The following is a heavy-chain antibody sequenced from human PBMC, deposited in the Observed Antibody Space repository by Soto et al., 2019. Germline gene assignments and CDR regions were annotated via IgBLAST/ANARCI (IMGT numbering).Heavy chain of an antibody. D-gene: IGHD3-3*01. CDR1: GFTFSSYW. CDR2: IKQDGSEK. J-gene: IGHJ6*03. V-gene: IGHV3-7*01. Sequence: GGSLRLSCAASGFTFSSYWMSWVRQAPGKGLEWVANIKQDGSEKYYVDSVKGRFTISRDNAKNSLYLQMNSLRAEDTAVYYCARDSEITIFGVVTYYYYYMDVWGKGTTVTVSS. CDR3: ARDSEITIFGVVTYYYYYMDV.